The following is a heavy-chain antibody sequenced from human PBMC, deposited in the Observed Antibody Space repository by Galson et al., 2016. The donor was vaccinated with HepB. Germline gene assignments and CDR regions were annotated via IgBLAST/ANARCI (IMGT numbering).Heavy chain of an antibody. J-gene: IGHJ3*02. CDR3: ARDPVFRIDGGCSRGGFDS. D-gene: IGHD2-8*01. CDR2: MSPNSGDT. Sequence: SVKVSCKASGYPFSNADINWVRQATGQGLEWMGWMSPNSGDTGSLQKSQGRLTMTRDTYTSTAYTELSSRRSEDTAMYYCARDPVFRIDGGCSRGGFDSWGHGTMVTVSS. V-gene: IGHV1-8*01. CDR1: GYPFSNAD.